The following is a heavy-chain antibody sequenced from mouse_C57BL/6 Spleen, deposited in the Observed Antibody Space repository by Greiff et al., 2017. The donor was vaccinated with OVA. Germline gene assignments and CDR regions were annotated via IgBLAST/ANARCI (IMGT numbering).Heavy chain of an antibody. CDR1: GYTFTSYW. D-gene: IGHD2-5*01. Sequence: QVQLQQSGAELVKPGASVKLSCKASGYTFTSYWMQWVKQRPGQGLEWIGEIDPSDSYTNYNQKFKGKATLTVDTSSSTAYMQLSSLTSEDSAVYYCARGGYSNHAMDYWGQGTSVTVSS. CDR2: IDPSDSYT. V-gene: IGHV1-50*01. J-gene: IGHJ4*01. CDR3: ARGGYSNHAMDY.